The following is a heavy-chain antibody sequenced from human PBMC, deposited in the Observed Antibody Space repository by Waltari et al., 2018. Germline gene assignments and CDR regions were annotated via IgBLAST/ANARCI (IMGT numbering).Heavy chain of an antibody. CDR2: ISYDGSNK. V-gene: IGHV3-30*01. D-gene: IGHD1-26*01. CDR1: GFTFSSYA. Sequence: QVQLVESGGGVVQPGRSLRLSCAASGFTFSSYAMHWVRQAPGKGLEWVAVISYDGSNKYYADSVKGRFTISRDNSKNTLYLQMNSLRAEDTAVYSCARVEVGATHPGVAFDIWGHGTMVTVSS. J-gene: IGHJ3*02. CDR3: ARVEVGATHPGVAFDI.